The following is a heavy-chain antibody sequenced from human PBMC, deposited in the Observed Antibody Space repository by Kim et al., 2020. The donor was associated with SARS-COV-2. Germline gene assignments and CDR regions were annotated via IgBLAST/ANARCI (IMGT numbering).Heavy chain of an antibody. CDR2: LYWDDDK. Sequence: SGPTLVNPTQTLTLTCTFSGFSLSTSGVGVGWIRQPPGKALEWLALLYWDDDKRYSPSLKSRLTITKDTSKNQVVLTMTNMDPVDTATYYCAHVIWFGELLYYFDYWGQGTLVTVSS. CDR3: AHVIWFGELLYYFDY. D-gene: IGHD3-10*01. J-gene: IGHJ4*02. V-gene: IGHV2-5*02. CDR1: GFSLSTSGVG.